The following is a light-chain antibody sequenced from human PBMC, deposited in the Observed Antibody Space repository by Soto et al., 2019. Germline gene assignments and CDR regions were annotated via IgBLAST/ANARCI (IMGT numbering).Light chain of an antibody. CDR1: SSDVGSYNY. J-gene: IGLJ1*01. V-gene: IGLV2-14*03. Sequence: QSVLTQPASVSGSPGQSITISCTGTSSDVGSYNYVSWYQHHPGKVPQLMIYDVSNRPSGVSNRFSGSKSGNTASLTISGLKYEDEADYYCSSYTSSNTYVFGTGTKVXVL. CDR2: DVS. CDR3: SSYTSSNTYV.